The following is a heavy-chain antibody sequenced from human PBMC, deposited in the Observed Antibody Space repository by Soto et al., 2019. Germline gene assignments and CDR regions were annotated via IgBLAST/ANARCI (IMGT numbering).Heavy chain of an antibody. CDR1: GFTVSGNY. D-gene: IGHD3-3*01. V-gene: IGHV3-53*01. CDR2: IYSGGST. J-gene: IGHJ3*02. CDR3: ARFLEWPENAFDI. Sequence: EVQLVESGGGLIQPGGSLRLSCAASGFTVSGNYMSWVRQAPGKGLEWVSVIYSGGSTYYADSVKGRFTISRDNSKNTLYLQMNSLRAEDTAVYYCARFLEWPENAFDIWGQGSMVTVSS.